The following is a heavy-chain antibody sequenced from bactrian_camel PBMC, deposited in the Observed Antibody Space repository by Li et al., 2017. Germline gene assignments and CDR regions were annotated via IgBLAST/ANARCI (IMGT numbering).Heavy chain of an antibody. CDR1: GYTSRSNC. D-gene: IGHD1*01. Sequence: QLVESGEDSVQIGGSLRLSCAVAGYTSRSNCLGWFRRTDEQEREGLAAIVIRDGRTYTADSVKGRFTISQDSTKNTLFLQMNTLKPEDTGMYYCAADGGLSDCSSSFQDYEYNFWGRATQVTVS. V-gene: IGHV3S1*01. CDR3: AADGGLSDCSSSFQDYEYNF. CDR2: IVIRDGRT. J-gene: IGHJ4*01.